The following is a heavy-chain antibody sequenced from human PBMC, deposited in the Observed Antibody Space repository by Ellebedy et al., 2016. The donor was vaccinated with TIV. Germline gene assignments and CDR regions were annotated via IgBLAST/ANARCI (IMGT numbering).Heavy chain of an antibody. D-gene: IGHD4-17*01. CDR2: IYYSGST. CDR1: GGSISSSSYY. V-gene: IGHV4-39*01. Sequence: MPSETLSLTCTVSGGSISSSSYYRGWIRQPPGKGLEWIGSIYYSGSTYYNPSLKSRVTISVDTSKNQFSLKLSSVTAADTAVYYCARRKKAAIKRLSGPTTVTTPFDYWGQGTLVTVSS. J-gene: IGHJ4*02. CDR3: ARRKKAAIKRLSGPTTVTTPFDY.